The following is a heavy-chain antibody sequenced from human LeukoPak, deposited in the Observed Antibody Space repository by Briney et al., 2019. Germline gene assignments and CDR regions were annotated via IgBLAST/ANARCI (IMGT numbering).Heavy chain of an antibody. J-gene: IGHJ1*01. V-gene: IGHV3-30*04. CDR3: ATCRCPEAAFQH. CDR1: GFTFSSYA. Sequence: GRSLRLSCAASGFTFSSYAMHWVRQAPGKGLEWVAVISYDGSNKYFADSVKGRFTISRDNSKNTLYLQMNSLRAEDTAVYYCATCRCPEAAFQHWGQGTLVTVSS. D-gene: IGHD6-19*01. CDR2: ISYDGSNK.